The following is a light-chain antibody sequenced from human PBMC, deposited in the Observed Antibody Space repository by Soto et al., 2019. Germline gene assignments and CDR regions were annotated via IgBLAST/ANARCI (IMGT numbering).Light chain of an antibody. CDR3: QQRGNWPIT. CDR1: QSVSSY. J-gene: IGKJ5*01. V-gene: IGKV3-11*01. CDR2: DAS. Sequence: EIVLTQSPATLSLSPGERATLSRRASQSVSSYLAWYQQKPGQAPRLLIYDASNRATGIPARFSGSGSGTDFTLTISSLEPEDFAVYYCQQRGNWPITFGQGTRLEIK.